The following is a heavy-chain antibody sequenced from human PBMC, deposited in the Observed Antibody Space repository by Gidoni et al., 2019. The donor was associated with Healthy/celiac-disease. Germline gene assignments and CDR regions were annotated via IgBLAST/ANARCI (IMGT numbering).Heavy chain of an antibody. J-gene: IGHJ4*02. Sequence: EVQLLESGGGLVQPGGSLRLSCAASGFTFSSYAMSWVRQAPGKGLEWVSAICGSGGSTYYADSVKGRFTISRDNSKNTLYLQMNSLRAEDTAVYYCAKDLGGSGWAGDYWGQGTLVTVSS. CDR3: AKDLGGSGWAGDY. D-gene: IGHD6-19*01. CDR1: GFTFSSYA. V-gene: IGHV3-23*01. CDR2: ICGSGGST.